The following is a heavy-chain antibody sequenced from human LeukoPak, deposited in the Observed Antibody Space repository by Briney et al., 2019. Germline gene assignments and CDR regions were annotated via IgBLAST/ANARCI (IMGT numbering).Heavy chain of an antibody. D-gene: IGHD2-2*02. CDR1: GFTFSGSA. V-gene: IGHV3-73*01. Sequence: PGGSLTLSCAASGFTFSGSAMHWVRQASGKGLEWVGRIRSKANSYATAYAASVKGRFTISRDDSKNTAYLQMNSLKTEDTAVYYCTRLQLATDRVDCSSTSCYKDYWGQGTLVTVSS. CDR3: TRLQLATDRVDCSSTSCYKDY. CDR2: IRSKANSYAT. J-gene: IGHJ4*02.